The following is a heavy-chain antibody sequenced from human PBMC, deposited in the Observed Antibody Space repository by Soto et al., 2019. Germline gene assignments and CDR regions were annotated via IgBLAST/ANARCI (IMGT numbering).Heavy chain of an antibody. J-gene: IGHJ6*02. V-gene: IGHV4-34*01. CDR2: IYHSGGT. CDR1: GGSFSGYY. CDR3: ARGALVWFGAHDYYGMDV. Sequence: QVQLQQWGAGLLKPSETLSLTCGVFGGSFSGYYWTWIRQPPGKGLEWIGEIYHSGGTNYHPSLQSRVNISVDTSNNHFSLKLSSVTAADTAVYYCARGALVWFGAHDYYGMDVWGQGTTVTVSS. D-gene: IGHD3-10*01.